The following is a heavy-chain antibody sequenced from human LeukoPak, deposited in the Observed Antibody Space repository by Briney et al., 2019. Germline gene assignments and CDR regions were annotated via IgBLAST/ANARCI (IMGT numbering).Heavy chain of an antibody. Sequence: PGGSLRLSCAASGFTFSSHAMTWVRQAPGKGLEWVSITSGSGGSTDYADSVKGRFTISRDNSKNTLYLQMNSLRAEDTAVYYCATDQEGNRYFSGPFDIWGQGTMVTVSS. D-gene: IGHD2-15*01. CDR1: GFTFSSHA. V-gene: IGHV3-23*01. CDR3: ATDQEGNRYFSGPFDI. CDR2: TSGSGGST. J-gene: IGHJ3*02.